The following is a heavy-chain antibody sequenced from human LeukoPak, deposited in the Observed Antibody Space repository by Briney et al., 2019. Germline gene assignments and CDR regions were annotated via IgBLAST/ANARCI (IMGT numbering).Heavy chain of an antibody. D-gene: IGHD3-10*01. J-gene: IGHJ5*02. CDR2: KDYSGST. CDR3: ARDSGTTGEVKFDP. V-gene: IGHV4-59*01. Sequence: PSETLSLTCTVSGGSISRYYWSWIRQPPGKGLEWIGYKDYSGSTNYNRSLKSRVTISVDTSKNQFSLKLSSVTAADTAVYYCARDSGTTGEVKFDPWGQGTLVTVSS. CDR1: GGSISRYY.